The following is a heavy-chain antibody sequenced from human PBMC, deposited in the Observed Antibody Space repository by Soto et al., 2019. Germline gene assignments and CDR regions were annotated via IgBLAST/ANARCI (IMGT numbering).Heavy chain of an antibody. V-gene: IGHV3-15*04. CDR2: IESKTDGGTT. J-gene: IGHJ6*02. D-gene: IGHD2-15*01. CDR3: TTRGYCSGGSCYSRYYGMDV. CDR1: SFTFNIAC. Sequence: XVCLRLCSAASSFTFNIACMSGVGQAPGKGLEWVGRIESKTDGGTTDYAAPVKGRFTISRDDSKNTLYLQMNSLKTEDTAVYYCTTRGYCSGGSCYSRYYGMDVWGQGTTLTVSS.